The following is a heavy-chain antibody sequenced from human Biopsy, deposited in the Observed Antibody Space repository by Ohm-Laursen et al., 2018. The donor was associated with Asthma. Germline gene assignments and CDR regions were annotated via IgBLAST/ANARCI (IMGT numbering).Heavy chain of an antibody. D-gene: IGHD2-15*01. V-gene: IGHV3-30-3*01. CDR2: ISYDGSSI. CDR1: RFTYE. CDR3: ARVDGVVEPATRMGGMDV. Sequence: SLRLSCTASRFTYEMHWVRQAPGKGLEWVAVISYDGSSIYYADSVKGRFTISRDNAKNTLDLQMNSLSAEDSAVYYCARVDGVVEPATRMGGMDVWGQGTTVTVSS. J-gene: IGHJ6*02.